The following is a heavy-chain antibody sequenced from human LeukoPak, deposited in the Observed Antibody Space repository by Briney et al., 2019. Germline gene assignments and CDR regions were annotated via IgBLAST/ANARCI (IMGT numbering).Heavy chain of an antibody. V-gene: IGHV4-38-2*02. Sequence: SETLSLTCTVSGYSISSGYYWGWIRQPPGKGLEWIGSIYHSGSTYYNPSLKSRVTISVDTSKNQFSLKLSSVTAADTAVYYCAILGMTFDYWGQGTLVTVSS. D-gene: IGHD2-21*02. CDR2: IYHSGST. J-gene: IGHJ4*02. CDR3: AILGMTFDY. CDR1: GYSISSGYY.